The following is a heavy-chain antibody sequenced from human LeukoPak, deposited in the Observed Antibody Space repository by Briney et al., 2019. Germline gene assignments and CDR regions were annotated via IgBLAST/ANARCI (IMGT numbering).Heavy chain of an antibody. CDR1: GFTFSSYW. Sequence: SGGSLRLSCAASGFTFSSYWMSWVRQAPGKGREWVANIKQDGSEKYYVDSVKGRFTVSRDNARNSLYLQINSLRAGDTAVYYCATVPGGGYYNYYMGVWGKGTTVTVSS. CDR3: ATVPGGGYYNYYMGV. J-gene: IGHJ6*03. D-gene: IGHD2-15*01. CDR2: IKQDGSEK. V-gene: IGHV3-7*01.